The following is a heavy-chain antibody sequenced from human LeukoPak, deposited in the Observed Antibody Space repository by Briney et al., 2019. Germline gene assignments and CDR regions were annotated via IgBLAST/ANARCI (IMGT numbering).Heavy chain of an antibody. V-gene: IGHV4-34*01. CDR1: GGSFSGYY. CDR2: INHSGST. J-gene: IGHJ5*02. Sequence: PSETLSLTCAVYGGSFSGYYWSWIRQPPGKGLEWIGEINHSGSTNYNPSLKSRVTISVDTSKNQFSPKLSSVTAADTAVYYCARGGAITMVRGVIHNWFDPWGQGTLVTVSS. D-gene: IGHD3-10*01. CDR3: ARGGAITMVRGVIHNWFDP.